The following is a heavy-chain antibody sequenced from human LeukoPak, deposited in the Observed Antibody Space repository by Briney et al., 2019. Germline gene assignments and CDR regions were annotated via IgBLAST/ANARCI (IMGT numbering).Heavy chain of an antibody. J-gene: IGHJ3*02. CDR3: ARVNYYGSGSYAFDI. D-gene: IGHD3-10*01. CDR2: ISSSGSTI. Sequence: GSLRLSCAASGFTFDDYAMHWARQAPGKGLEWVSYISSSGSTIYYADSVKGRFTISRDNAKNSLYLQMNSLRAEDTAVYYCARVNYYGSGSYAFDIWGQGTMVTVSS. V-gene: IGHV3-48*04. CDR1: GFTFDDYA.